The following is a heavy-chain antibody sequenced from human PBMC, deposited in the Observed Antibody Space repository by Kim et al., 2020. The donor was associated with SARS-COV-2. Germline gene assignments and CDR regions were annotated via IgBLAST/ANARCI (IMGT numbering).Heavy chain of an antibody. CDR1: GFTVSSSY. Sequence: GGSLRLSCVVSGFTVSSSYMSWVRQAPGKGLEWVAGIYSGGSTYYADSVKGRFTISKDNVKNTLYLQMNSLRAEDTTLYYCAREGRDRSSWYDYWGQGTLVTVSS. CDR3: AREGRDRSSWYDY. J-gene: IGHJ4*02. CDR2: IYSGGST. D-gene: IGHD6-13*01. V-gene: IGHV3-66*01.